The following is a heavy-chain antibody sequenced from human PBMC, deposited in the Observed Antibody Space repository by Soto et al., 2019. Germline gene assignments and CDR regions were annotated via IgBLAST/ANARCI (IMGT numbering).Heavy chain of an antibody. J-gene: IGHJ6*02. V-gene: IGHV3-11*06. CDR2: ISSSSSYT. Sequence: PGGSLRLSCAASGLTFSGYYMSWIRQAPGKGLEWVSYISSSSSYTNYADSVKGRFTISRDNAKNSLYLQMNSLRAEDTAVYYCALSALTRGYYYGMDVWGQGTTVTVSS. CDR1: GLTFSGYY. CDR3: ALSALTRGYYYGMDV. D-gene: IGHD2-8*01.